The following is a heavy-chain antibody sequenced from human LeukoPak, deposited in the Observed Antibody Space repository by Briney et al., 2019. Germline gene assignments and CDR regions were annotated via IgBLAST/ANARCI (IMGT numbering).Heavy chain of an antibody. J-gene: IGHJ4*02. Sequence: GGSLRLSCAASGFTFSSYEMNWVRQAPGKGLEWVSYISSSGSTIYYADSVKGRFTISRDNAKNSLYLQMNSLRAEDTAVYYCAREEGNGDYVQFAYWGQGTLVTVSS. CDR1: GFTFSSYE. V-gene: IGHV3-48*03. CDR2: ISSSGSTI. CDR3: AREEGNGDYVQFAY. D-gene: IGHD4-17*01.